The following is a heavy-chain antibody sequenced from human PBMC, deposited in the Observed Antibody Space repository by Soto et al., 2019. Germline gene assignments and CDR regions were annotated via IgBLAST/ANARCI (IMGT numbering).Heavy chain of an antibody. Sequence: PSETLSLTWDVSGDTISTGGYTWAWIRQPPGKALEWIGHTYHSGNPYYNPSLKSRVIISVDRSKNQFSLKLSSVTAADTAVYYCARGGVDYYDSSGYYFSPYYFDYWGQGTLVTVSS. V-gene: IGHV4-30-2*01. CDR1: GDTISTGGYT. CDR3: ARGGVDYYDSSGYYFSPYYFDY. J-gene: IGHJ4*02. CDR2: TYHSGNP. D-gene: IGHD3-22*01.